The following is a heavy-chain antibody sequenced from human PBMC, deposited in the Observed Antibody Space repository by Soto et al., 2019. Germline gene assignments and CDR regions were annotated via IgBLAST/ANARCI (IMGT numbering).Heavy chain of an antibody. CDR1: GFTFSHYA. V-gene: IGHV3-23*01. Sequence: EVQLLESGGALVQPGGSLRLSCATSGFTFSHYAMSWVRQAPGKGLEWVSGISGGGGYTYYADSVKGRFTISRDNSKNMCFLPMNSLRAQGSAVYYCANSPTRRLRDIQTIYGRDLWGDGTTVTVAS. J-gene: IGHJ6*04. CDR3: ANSPTRRLRDIQTIYGRDL. D-gene: IGHD5-12*01. CDR2: ISGGGGYT.